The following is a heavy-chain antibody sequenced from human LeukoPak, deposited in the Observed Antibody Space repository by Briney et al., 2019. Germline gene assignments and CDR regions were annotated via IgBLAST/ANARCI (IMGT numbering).Heavy chain of an antibody. CDR1: GCSISSSSFY. J-gene: IGHJ4*02. Sequence: PSETLSLTCTVSGCSISSSSFYWGWIRQPPGKGLVWIGIIYYSGSTYYNPSLKRRVTISVDTYKNQFSLKLSSVTAADTAVYYCAGHHPRNTVDFWGQGTLVTVSS. D-gene: IGHD2/OR15-2a*01. V-gene: IGHV4-39*01. CDR3: AGHHPRNTVDF. CDR2: IYYSGST.